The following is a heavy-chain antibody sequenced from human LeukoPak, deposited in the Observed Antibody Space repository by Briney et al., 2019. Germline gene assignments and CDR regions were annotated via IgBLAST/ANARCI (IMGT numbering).Heavy chain of an antibody. Sequence: SLTXXVXGGSXXXXDYYXGWXXQPPXKGLEWIGYIYYSGSTYYNPSLKSRVTISVDTSKNQFSLKLSSVTAADTAVYYCARESLEPLWGQGTLVTVSS. CDR2: IYYSGST. CDR3: ARESLEPL. CDR1: GGSXXXXDYY. J-gene: IGHJ4*02. V-gene: IGHV4-30-4*01. D-gene: IGHD1-1*01.